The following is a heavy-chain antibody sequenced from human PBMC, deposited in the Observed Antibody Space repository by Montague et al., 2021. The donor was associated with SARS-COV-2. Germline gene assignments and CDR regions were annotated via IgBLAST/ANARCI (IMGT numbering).Heavy chain of an antibody. D-gene: IGHD3-16*01. J-gene: IGHJ6*02. CDR3: ASEITPRYGMDV. Sequence: SLRLSCAASGFTFSSYAMHWVRQAPGKGLEWVAVISYDGGNKYYADSVKGRFTISRDNSKNTLYLQMNSLRAEDTAVYYCASEITPRYGMDVWGQGTTVTVS. CDR1: GFTFSSYA. CDR2: ISYDGGNK. V-gene: IGHV3-30-3*01.